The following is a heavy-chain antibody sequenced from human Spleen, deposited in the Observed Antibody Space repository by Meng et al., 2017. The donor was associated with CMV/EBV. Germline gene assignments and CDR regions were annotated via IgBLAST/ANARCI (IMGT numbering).Heavy chain of an antibody. CDR1: GFTFSSYS. V-gene: IGHV3-48*04. J-gene: IGHJ4*02. CDR3: AREPGNNWYYFDY. CDR2: ISAGSNNI. D-gene: IGHD1-20*01. Sequence: GGSLKISCAASGFTFSSYSMSWVRQAPGKGLEWVSYISAGSNNIYYADSVKGRFTISRDNAKNSLYLQMNSLRAEDTAVYYCAREPGNNWYYFDYWGQGTLVTVSS.